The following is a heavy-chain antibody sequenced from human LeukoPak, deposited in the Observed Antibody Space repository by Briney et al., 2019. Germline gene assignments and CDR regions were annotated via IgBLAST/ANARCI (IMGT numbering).Heavy chain of an antibody. CDR3: ARSGITMVRGGYFDY. CDR1: GGSISSYY. V-gene: IGHV4-59*01. CDR2: IYYSGST. Sequence: SETLSLTCTVSGGSISSYYWSWIRQPPGKGLEWIGYIYYSGSTNYNPSLKGRVTISVDTSKNQFSLELSSVTAADTAVYYCARSGITMVRGGYFDYWGQGTLVTVSS. D-gene: IGHD3-10*01. J-gene: IGHJ4*02.